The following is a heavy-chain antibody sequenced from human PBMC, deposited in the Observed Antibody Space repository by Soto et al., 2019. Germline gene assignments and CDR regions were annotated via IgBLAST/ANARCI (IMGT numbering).Heavy chain of an antibody. J-gene: IGHJ4*01. CDR2: IYNSGRT. CDR1: GGSITSYY. Sequence: PSETLSLTCTVSGGSITSYYWSWIRQPPGKGLEWIGYIYNSGRTNYNPSLKSRVTISVDTSNNQFSLKLTSVNAADTAVYYCARATNFDYWGHGALVTVS. V-gene: IGHV4-59*01. CDR3: ARATNFDY. D-gene: IGHD1-1*01.